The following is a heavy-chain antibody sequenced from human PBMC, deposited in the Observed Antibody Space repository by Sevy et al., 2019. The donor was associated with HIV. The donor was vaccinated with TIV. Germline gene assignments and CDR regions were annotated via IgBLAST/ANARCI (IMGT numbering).Heavy chain of an antibody. D-gene: IGHD3-22*01. J-gene: IGHJ4*02. Sequence: ASVKVSYKASGFTFSSYTITWVRQAPGQGLEWMGEIITSFGTTNYAQRFQDRVSITADGSTTTAYMELSSLRSDDTAVYYCARGITMIFGGGYYFDYWGQGTLVTVSS. CDR3: ARGITMIFGGGYYFDY. CDR1: GFTFSSYT. CDR2: IITSFGTT. V-gene: IGHV1-69*13.